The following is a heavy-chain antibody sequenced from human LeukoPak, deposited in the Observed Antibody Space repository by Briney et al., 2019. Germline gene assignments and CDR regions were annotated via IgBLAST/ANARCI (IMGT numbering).Heavy chain of an antibody. CDR2: IYYSGST. D-gene: IGHD3-9*01. J-gene: IGHJ4*02. Sequence: TLSLTCIVSGGSISSGDYYWSWIRQPPGKGLEWIGYIYYSGSTYYNPSLTSRLTISIDTSKNQFSLKLSSMAAADTAVYYCASFIRYFDYWGQGTLVTVSS. CDR3: ASFIRYFDY. V-gene: IGHV4-30-4*08. CDR1: GGSISSGDYY.